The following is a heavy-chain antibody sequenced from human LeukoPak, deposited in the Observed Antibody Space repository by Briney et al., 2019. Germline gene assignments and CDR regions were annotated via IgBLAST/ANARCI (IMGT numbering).Heavy chain of an antibody. J-gene: IGHJ6*03. V-gene: IGHV4-59*01. Sequence: KPSETLSLTCTVSGGSISSYYWSWIRQPPGKGLEWIGYIYYSGSTNYNPSLKSRVTISVDTPKNQFSLKLSSVTAADTAVYYCARAKPSKYDFWSGANYYYYMDVWGKGTTVTVSS. CDR3: ARAKPSKYDFWSGANYYYYMDV. CDR2: IYYSGST. CDR1: GGSISSYY. D-gene: IGHD3-3*01.